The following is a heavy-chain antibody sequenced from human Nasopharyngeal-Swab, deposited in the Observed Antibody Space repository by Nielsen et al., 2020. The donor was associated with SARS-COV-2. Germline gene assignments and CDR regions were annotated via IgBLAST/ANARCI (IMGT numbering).Heavy chain of an antibody. CDR3: ASGGYDFWSGYPSDY. D-gene: IGHD3-3*01. CDR2: ISTTGSSK. CDR1: GFTFSDYC. J-gene: IGHJ4*02. V-gene: IGHV3-11*04. Sequence: GESLKISCAASGFTFSDYCMSWIRQAPGKGLEWVSHISTTGSSKNHADSLKGRFTISRDNDKNSLYLQMNSLRADDTAVYYCASGGYDFWSGYPSDYWGLGTLVTVSS.